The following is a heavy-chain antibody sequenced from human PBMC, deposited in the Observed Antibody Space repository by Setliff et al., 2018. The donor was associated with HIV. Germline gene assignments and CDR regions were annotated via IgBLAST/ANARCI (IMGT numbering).Heavy chain of an antibody. CDR2: ISPNNGDK. CDR3: ARQLSNSLDY. Sequence: ASVKVSCKASGYSLTDYFMHWVRQAPGQGLEWMGWISPNNGDKNIPQSFQGRVTMTRDTSINTAYMELSGLRSDDTAMYYCARQLSNSLDYWGQGTPVTVSS. CDR1: GYSLTDYF. D-gene: IGHD7-27*01. V-gene: IGHV1-2*02. J-gene: IGHJ4*02.